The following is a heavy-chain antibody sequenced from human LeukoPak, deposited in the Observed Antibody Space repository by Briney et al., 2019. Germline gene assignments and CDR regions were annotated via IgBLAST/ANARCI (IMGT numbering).Heavy chain of an antibody. CDR1: GYTFTGYY. Sequence: ASVKVSCKASGYTFTGYYMHWVRQAPGKGLEWMGGFDPEDGETIYAQKFQGRVTMTEDTSTDTAYMELSSLRSEDTAVYYCAVRGSVRFLKIWGQGTMVTVSS. D-gene: IGHD3-3*01. V-gene: IGHV1-24*01. CDR3: AVRGSVRFLKI. CDR2: FDPEDGET. J-gene: IGHJ3*02.